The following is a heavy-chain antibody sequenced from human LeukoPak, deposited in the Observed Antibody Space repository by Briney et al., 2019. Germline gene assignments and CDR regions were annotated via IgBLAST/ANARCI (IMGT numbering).Heavy chain of an antibody. V-gene: IGHV4-39*01. CDR1: GGSISSSSYY. CDR3: ARGYCSGGNCYHFDY. CDR2: IYYSGST. Sequence: SETLSLTCTVSGGSISSSSYYWGWIRQPPGKGLEWIGSIYYSGSTYYNPSLKSRVTISVDTSKNQFSLKLSSVTAADTAVYYCARGYCSGGNCYHFDYWGQGTLVTVSS. D-gene: IGHD2-15*01. J-gene: IGHJ4*02.